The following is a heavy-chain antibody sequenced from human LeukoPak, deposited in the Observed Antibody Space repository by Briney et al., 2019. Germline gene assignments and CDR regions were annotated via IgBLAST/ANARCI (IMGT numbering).Heavy chain of an antibody. Sequence: PGGSLRLSCGASGFTFSNCAMSWVRQAPGKGPEWVSVISGSGTTTNYGDSVRGRFTTSRDNSKNTLFLQMNDLRVEDTAIYFCAKGEALVYSTVNWFDPWGQGTLVTVSS. CDR2: ISGSGTTT. J-gene: IGHJ5*02. CDR1: GFTFSNCA. CDR3: AKGEALVYSTVNWFDP. D-gene: IGHD4-4*01. V-gene: IGHV3-23*01.